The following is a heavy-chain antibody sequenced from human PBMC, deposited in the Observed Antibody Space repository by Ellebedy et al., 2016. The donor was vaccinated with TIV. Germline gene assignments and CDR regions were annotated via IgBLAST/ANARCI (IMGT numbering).Heavy chain of an antibody. V-gene: IGHV3-53*01. CDR2: IYSGGST. J-gene: IGHJ4*02. CDR3: ARDMSYGDYDY. CDR1: GFSFSTYS. Sequence: PGGSLRLSCAASGFSFSTYSMNWVRQAPGKGLEWVSVIYSGGSTYYADSVKGRFTISRDNSKNTLYLQMNSLRAEDTAVYYCARDMSYGDYDYWGQGTLVTVSS. D-gene: IGHD4-17*01.